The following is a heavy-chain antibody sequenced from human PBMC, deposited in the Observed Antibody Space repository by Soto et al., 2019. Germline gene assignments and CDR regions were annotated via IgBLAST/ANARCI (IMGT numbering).Heavy chain of an antibody. CDR1: GYSFSTYW. CDR2: IYPGDSDT. CDR3: ARLPQFLWFGAITSRAYYFNY. D-gene: IGHD3-10*01. J-gene: IGHJ4*02. V-gene: IGHV5-51*01. Sequence: PGESLKISCTGSGYSFSTYWIAWVRQMPGKGLEWMGIIYPGDSDTRYSPSFQGQVTISADTSTKTAYLQWSSLKASDTAIYYCARLPQFLWFGAITSRAYYFNYWGPGTLVTVSS.